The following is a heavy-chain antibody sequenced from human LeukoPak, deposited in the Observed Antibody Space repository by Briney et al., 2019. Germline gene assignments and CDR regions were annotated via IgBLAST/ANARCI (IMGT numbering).Heavy chain of an antibody. CDR2: INPNSGGT. J-gene: IGHJ4*02. D-gene: IGHD3-3*01. CDR3: ARVPYDFWSGYYQLDFDY. CDR1: GYTFTGYY. V-gene: IGHV1-2*02. Sequence: SVKVSCKASGYTFTGYYMHWVRQAPGQGLEWMGWINPNSGGTNYAQKFQGRVTMNRDTSISTAYMELSRLRSDDTAVYYCARVPYDFWSGYYQLDFDYWGQGTLVIVSS.